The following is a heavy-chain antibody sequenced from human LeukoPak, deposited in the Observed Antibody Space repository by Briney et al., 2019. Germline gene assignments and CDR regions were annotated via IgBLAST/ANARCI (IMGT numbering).Heavy chain of an antibody. CDR3: WGRNRGGGWRGCLYFDL. V-gene: IGHV4-39*01. Sequence: ASETLSLTCAVSGGSISSSSYYWGWLRQPPGKGLEWIGNLYYSGSTYYNPSLKSRITISVDTSKNQFSLKLSSVTAADTAIYYLWGRNRGGGWRGCLYFDLWGRGTLVTVSS. D-gene: IGHD3-16*01. CDR1: GGSISSSSYY. J-gene: IGHJ2*01. CDR2: LYYSGST.